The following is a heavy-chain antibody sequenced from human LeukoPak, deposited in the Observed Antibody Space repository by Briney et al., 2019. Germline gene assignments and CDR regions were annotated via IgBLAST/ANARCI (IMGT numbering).Heavy chain of an antibody. CDR3: AKTSVGYSSGRYPGWPADC. D-gene: IGHD6-19*01. Sequence: GGSLRLSCAASGFTFNTYTIYWVRQAPGKGLEWVSGICGSGGCTYYADSVKGRFTISRDNSKNTVYLQMNSLTADDTAIYYCAKTSVGYSSGRYPGWPADCWGQGTLVTVSS. CDR1: GFTFNTYT. CDR2: ICGSGGCT. J-gene: IGHJ4*02. V-gene: IGHV3-23*01.